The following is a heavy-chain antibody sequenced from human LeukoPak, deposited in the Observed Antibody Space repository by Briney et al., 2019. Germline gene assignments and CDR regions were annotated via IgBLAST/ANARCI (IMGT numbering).Heavy chain of an antibody. D-gene: IGHD1-1*01. CDR3: ARDTRYNWSDKGYNAFDV. V-gene: IGHV1-2*02. J-gene: IGHJ3*01. CDR2: INPKSGGT. CDR1: GYTFTDYY. Sequence: ASVKVSCKASGYTFTDYYMHWVRQAPGQGLEWMGWINPKSGGTNYAQKFQGRVTLTRDTSISTTYMELSGLRSDDTAVYYCARDTRYNWSDKGYNAFDVWGQGTMVTVSS.